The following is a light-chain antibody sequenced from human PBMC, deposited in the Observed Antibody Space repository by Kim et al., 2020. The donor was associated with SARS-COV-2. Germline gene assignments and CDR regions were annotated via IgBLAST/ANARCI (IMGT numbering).Light chain of an antibody. CDR2: AAS. V-gene: IGKV1-6*01. J-gene: IGKJ1*01. Sequence: PSVRHGLTNPFRASQGIRNDLSWYPHLPGRAPTLLIYAASSLQSGVPSRFSGSGSGTDFTLTISSLQPEDFATYYCVQDYNYPRTFGQGTKVDI. CDR1: QGIRND. CDR3: VQDYNYPRT.